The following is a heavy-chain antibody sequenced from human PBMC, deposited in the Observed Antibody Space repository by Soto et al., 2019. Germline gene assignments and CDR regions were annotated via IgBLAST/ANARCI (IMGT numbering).Heavy chain of an antibody. CDR1: GFTFSSYG. D-gene: IGHD3-10*01. Sequence: QVQLVESGGGVVQPGRSLRLSCAASGFTFSSYGMHWVRQAPGKGLEWVAVIWYDGSNKYYADSVKGRFTISRDNSKNPLYLQMNSLRAEDTAVYYCARDPSTMVRGAPRFDPWGQGTLVTVSS. CDR2: IWYDGSNK. V-gene: IGHV3-33*01. J-gene: IGHJ5*02. CDR3: ARDPSTMVRGAPRFDP.